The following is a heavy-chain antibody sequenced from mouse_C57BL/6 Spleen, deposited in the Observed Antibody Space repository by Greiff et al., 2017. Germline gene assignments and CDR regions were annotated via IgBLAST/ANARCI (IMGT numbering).Heavy chain of an antibody. CDR1: GFNIKDYY. D-gene: IGHD1-1*01. J-gene: IGHJ2*01. V-gene: IGHV14-2*01. Sequence: VHVKQSGAELVKPGASVKLSCTASGFNIKDYYMHWVKQRTEQGLEWIGRIDPEDGETKYAPKFQGKATITADTSSNTAYLQLSSLTSEDTAVYYCASSITTVVSFDYWGQGTTLTVSS. CDR3: ASSITTVVSFDY. CDR2: IDPEDGET.